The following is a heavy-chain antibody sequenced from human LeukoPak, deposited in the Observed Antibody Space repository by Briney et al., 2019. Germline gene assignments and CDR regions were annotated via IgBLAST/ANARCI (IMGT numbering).Heavy chain of an antibody. D-gene: IGHD3-22*01. J-gene: IGHJ3*02. Sequence: LRLSCAASGFTFSSCAMHWVRQPPGKGLEWIGYIHYTGYTDYNPSLRSRVTMSIDTSKRQFSLRLTSVTAADTAVYYCARPDSSDSYGVLGFDIWGQGTVVTVSS. CDR3: ARPDSSDSYGVLGFDI. CDR2: IHYTGYT. CDR1: GFTFSSCA. V-gene: IGHV4-59*08.